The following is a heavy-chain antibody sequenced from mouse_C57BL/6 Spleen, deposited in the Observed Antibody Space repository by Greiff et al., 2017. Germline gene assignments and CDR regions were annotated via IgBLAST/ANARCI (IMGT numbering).Heavy chain of an antibody. Sequence: EVKVVESGGDLVKPGGSLKLSCAASGFTFSSYGMSWVRQTPDKRLEWVATISSGGSYTYYPDSVKGRFTISRDNAKNTLYLQMSSLKSEDTAMYYCASNWDGRAFAYWGQGTLVTVSA. CDR1: GFTFSSYG. J-gene: IGHJ3*01. D-gene: IGHD4-1*02. CDR3: ASNWDGRAFAY. V-gene: IGHV5-6*01. CDR2: ISSGGSYT.